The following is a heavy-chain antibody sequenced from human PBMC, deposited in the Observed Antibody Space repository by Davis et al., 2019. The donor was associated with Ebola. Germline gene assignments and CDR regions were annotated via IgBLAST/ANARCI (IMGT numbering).Heavy chain of an antibody. J-gene: IGHJ3*02. CDR1: GFTFSSYA. CDR2: ISYDGSNK. V-gene: IGHV3-30-3*01. D-gene: IGHD3-22*01. Sequence: GGSLRLSCAASGFTFSSYAMHWVRQAPGKGLEWVAVISYDGSNKYYADSVKGRFTISRDNSKNTLYLQMNSLRAEDTAVYYCARLRDYYDSRSYAFDIWGQGTMVTVSS. CDR3: ARLRDYYDSRSYAFDI.